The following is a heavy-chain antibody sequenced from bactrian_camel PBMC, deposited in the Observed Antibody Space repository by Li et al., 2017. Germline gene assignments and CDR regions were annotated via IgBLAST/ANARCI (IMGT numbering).Heavy chain of an antibody. CDR1: GYTYNTGC. Sequence: HVQLVESGGGSVQAGGSLRLSCSASGYTYNTGCMAWFRQAPGKEREGTASIFIRTGSTYYDDSVKGRFTISRDNAKNMVYLQMKNLKPEDSALYICAADIRVGPWRTAACDYNYFGQGTQVTVS. D-gene: IGHD2*01. CDR3: AADIRVGPWRTAACDYNY. V-gene: IGHV3S63*01. J-gene: IGHJ4*01. CDR2: IFIRTGST.